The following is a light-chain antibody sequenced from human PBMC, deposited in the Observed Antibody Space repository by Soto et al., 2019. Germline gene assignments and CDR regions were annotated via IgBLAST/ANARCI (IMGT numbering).Light chain of an antibody. Sequence: EIVLTQSPATLSLSPGERATLSCRASQSVSSYLAWYQQKPGQAPRLLIYDASNRATGIPARFSGSGSGTDFTLTISSLEPEDFAVYYGQQRRSWPPTITFGQGTRLEIK. CDR2: DAS. CDR1: QSVSSY. V-gene: IGKV3-11*01. J-gene: IGKJ5*01. CDR3: QQRRSWPPTIT.